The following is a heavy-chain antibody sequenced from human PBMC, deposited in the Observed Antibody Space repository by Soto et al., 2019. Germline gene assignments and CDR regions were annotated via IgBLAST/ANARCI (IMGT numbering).Heavy chain of an antibody. CDR1: GGSVGSSDSY. V-gene: IGHV4-39*01. CDR3: GRRGLILVPL. J-gene: IGHJ3*01. Sequence: KPSETLSLTCTVSGGSVGSSDSYWVWIRQPPGKGLEWIGSFYYGGTTYYNPSLKSRVTVSVDTSKNLFSLTLTSVTAADTAIYYCGRRGLILVPLWGQGTMVTVSS. D-gene: IGHD3-22*01. CDR2: FYYGGTT.